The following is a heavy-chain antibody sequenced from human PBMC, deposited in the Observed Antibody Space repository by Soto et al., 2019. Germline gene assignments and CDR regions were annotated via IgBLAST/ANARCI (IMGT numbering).Heavy chain of an antibody. J-gene: IGHJ4*02. Sequence: QITLNESGPTVVRPTETLTLTCRFSGFSLTTSGVGVGWIRQSPGKAPEGLALIYWDDDKRYSASLKSRLTTTKDTSKNHVVLTVSDLDPTDTATYYCAHRVLRTVFGLVTTTAIYFDFWGQGTPVAVSS. CDR2: IYWDDDK. CDR1: GFSLTTSGVG. V-gene: IGHV2-5*02. CDR3: AHRVLRTVFGLVTTTAIYFDF. D-gene: IGHD3-3*01.